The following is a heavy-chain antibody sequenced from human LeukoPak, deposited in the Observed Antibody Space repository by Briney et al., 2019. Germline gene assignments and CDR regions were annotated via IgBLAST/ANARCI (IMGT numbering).Heavy chain of an antibody. V-gene: IGHV4-39*01. CDR1: GGSISSSTYY. CDR2: ISYSENI. D-gene: IGHD3-16*01. Sequence: SETLSLTCTVSGGSISSSTYYWGWIRQPPGKGLEWIGSISYSENIYYSPSLKSRVTISVDTSKNQFSLNLSSVTAADTAVYYCARQRRLELPDYWGQGTLVTVSS. CDR3: ARQRRLELPDY. J-gene: IGHJ4*02.